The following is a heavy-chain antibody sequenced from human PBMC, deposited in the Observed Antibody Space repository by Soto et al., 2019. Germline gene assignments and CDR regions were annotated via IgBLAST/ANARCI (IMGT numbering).Heavy chain of an antibody. CDR1: GFTFSSYW. CDR3: ARGVLDDILTGYYIF. J-gene: IGHJ4*02. D-gene: IGHD3-9*01. CDR2: INSDGSST. V-gene: IGHV3-74*01. Sequence: PGGSLRHSCAASGFTFSSYWMHWVRQAPGKGLVWVSRINSDGSSTSYADSVKGRFTISRDNAKNTLYLQMNSLRAEDTAVYYCARGVLDDILTGYYIFWGQGTLVTVSS.